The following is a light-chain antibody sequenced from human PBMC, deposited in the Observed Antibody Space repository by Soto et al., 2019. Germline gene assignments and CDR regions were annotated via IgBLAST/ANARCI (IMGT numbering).Light chain of an antibody. CDR3: QQRYNLPLT. CDR2: GAS. J-gene: IGKJ4*01. V-gene: IGKV3-11*01. CDR1: QSVSSS. Sequence: ENVLTQSPATLSLSPGERATLSCRASQSVSSSLAWYQQKPGQAPRLLIYGASNGAAGIPARFSGTGSGTDFTLTICSLEPDAFAVYYCQQRYNLPLTFGGGAKVDIK.